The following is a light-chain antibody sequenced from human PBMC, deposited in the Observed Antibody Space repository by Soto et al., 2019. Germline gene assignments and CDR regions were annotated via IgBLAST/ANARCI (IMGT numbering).Light chain of an antibody. Sequence: EVVLTQSPGTLSLSPGERATLSCRGSQSIDNNYLAWYQQRPGQAPRLLIYGSSDRATGIPDRFSGSGSGTDFTLTITRLEPEDFALYYCHQYGSSPPYTFGQGTKLEI. CDR2: GSS. CDR3: HQYGSSPPYT. CDR1: QSIDNNY. V-gene: IGKV3-20*01. J-gene: IGKJ2*01.